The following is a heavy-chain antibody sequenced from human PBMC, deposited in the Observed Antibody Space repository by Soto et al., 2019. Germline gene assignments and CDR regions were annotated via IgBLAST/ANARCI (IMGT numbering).Heavy chain of an antibody. CDR2: INPSGGST. D-gene: IGHD1-26*01. V-gene: IGHV1-46*01. CDR3: ARDGELRTYRARYYFDY. J-gene: IGHJ4*02. CDR1: GYTFTSYY. Sequence: ASVKVSCKASGYTFTSYYMHWVRQAPGQGLEWMGIINPSGGSTSYAQKFQGRVTMTRDTSTSTVCMELSSLRSEDTAVYYCARDGELRTYRARYYFDYWGQGTLVTVSS.